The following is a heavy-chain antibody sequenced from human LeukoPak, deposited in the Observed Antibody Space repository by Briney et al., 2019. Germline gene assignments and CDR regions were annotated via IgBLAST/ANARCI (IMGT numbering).Heavy chain of an antibody. D-gene: IGHD6-19*01. J-gene: IGHJ4*02. Sequence: SQTLSLTRAVSGGSISSGGYSWSWIRQPPGKGLEWIGYIYHSGSTYYNPSLKSRLTISVDRSKNQFSLKLSSVTAAHTAVYYCARDPSVAGSLYFDYWGQGTLVTVSS. CDR3: ARDPSVAGSLYFDY. V-gene: IGHV4-30-2*01. CDR1: GGSISSGGYS. CDR2: IYHSGST.